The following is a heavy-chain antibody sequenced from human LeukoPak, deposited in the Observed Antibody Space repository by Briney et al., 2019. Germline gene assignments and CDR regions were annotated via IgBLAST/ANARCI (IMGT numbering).Heavy chain of an antibody. D-gene: IGHD2-15*01. J-gene: IGHJ6*02. CDR2: ISWNSGSI. V-gene: IGHV3-9*01. CDR1: GNYW. Sequence: GGSLRLSCAASGNYWMHWVRQAPGKGLEWVSGISWNSGSIGYADPVKGRFTISRDNAKNSLYLQMNSLRAEDTALYYCAKVVVAATPGYYYYGMDVWGQGTTVTVSS. CDR3: AKVVVAATPGYYYYGMDV.